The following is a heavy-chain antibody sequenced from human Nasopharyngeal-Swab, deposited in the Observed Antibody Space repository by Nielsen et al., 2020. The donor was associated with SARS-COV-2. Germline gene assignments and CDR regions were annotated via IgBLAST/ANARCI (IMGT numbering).Heavy chain of an antibody. J-gene: IGHJ4*02. D-gene: IGHD5-24*01. CDR1: GYTFTGYY. V-gene: IGHV1-2*06. CDR3: ASPRNRDGYNSFDY. CDR2: INPNSGGT. Sequence: ASMKVSCKASGYTFTGYYMHWVRQAPGQGLEWMGRINPNSGGTNYAQKFQDRVTMTRDTSISTAYMELSRLRSDDTAVYYCASPRNRDGYNSFDYWGQGTLVTVSS.